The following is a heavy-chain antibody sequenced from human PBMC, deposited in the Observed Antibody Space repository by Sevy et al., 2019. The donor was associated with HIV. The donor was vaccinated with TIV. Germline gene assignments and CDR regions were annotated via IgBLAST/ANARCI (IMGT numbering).Heavy chain of an antibody. D-gene: IGHD2-2*01. Sequence: ASVKVSCKASGGTFSSYAISWVRQAPGQGLEWMGGIIPIFGTANYAQKFQGRVTITADESTSTAYMELSSLGSEDTAVYYCARGGGDIVVVPAAMAYNWFDPWGQGTLVTVSS. V-gene: IGHV1-69*13. CDR3: ARGGGDIVVVPAAMAYNWFDP. CDR1: GGTFSSYA. CDR2: IIPIFGTA. J-gene: IGHJ5*02.